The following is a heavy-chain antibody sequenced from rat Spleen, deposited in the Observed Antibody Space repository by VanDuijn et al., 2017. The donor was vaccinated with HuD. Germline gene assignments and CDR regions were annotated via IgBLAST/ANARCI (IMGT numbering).Heavy chain of an antibody. CDR1: GFTFNNYW. CDR3: TRKDSHTGDYFDH. J-gene: IGHJ2*01. D-gene: IGHD1-4*01. V-gene: IGHV5-31*01. CDR2: ITVTGGSI. Sequence: EVQLVESGGGLVQPGRSLKLSCVASGFTFNNYWMSWIRQAPGKGLEWVASITVTGGSIYYPDSVKGRFTVSRDDAKSTLYLQMNSLRSEDTATYYCTRKDSHTGDYFDHWGQGVMVTVSS.